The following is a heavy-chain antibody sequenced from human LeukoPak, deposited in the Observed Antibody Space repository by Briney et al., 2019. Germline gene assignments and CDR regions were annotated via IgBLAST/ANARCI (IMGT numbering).Heavy chain of an antibody. CDR3: ARDPITMIVVVTPPHFDY. D-gene: IGHD3-22*01. CDR2: ISYDGSNK. V-gene: IGHV3-30-3*01. Sequence: GGSLRLSCAASGFTFSSYAMHWVRQAPGKGLEWVAVISYDGSNKYYADSVKGRFTISRDNSKNTLYLQMNSLRAEDTAVYYCARDPITMIVVVTPPHFDYWGQGTLVTVSS. CDR1: GFTFSSYA. J-gene: IGHJ4*02.